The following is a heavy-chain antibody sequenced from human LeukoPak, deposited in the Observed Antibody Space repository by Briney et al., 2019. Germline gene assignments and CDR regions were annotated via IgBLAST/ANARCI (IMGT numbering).Heavy chain of an antibody. CDR2: ISSSSSYI. CDR1: GFTFSSYS. CDR3: ASWTAMVSSDY. D-gene: IGHD5-18*01. Sequence: GGSLRLSCAASGFTFSSYSMNWVRQAPGKGLEWVSSISSSSSYIYYADSVKGRFTISRDNAKNSLYLQMNSLRAEDTAVYYCASWTAMVSSDYWGQGTLVTVSS. J-gene: IGHJ4*02. V-gene: IGHV3-21*01.